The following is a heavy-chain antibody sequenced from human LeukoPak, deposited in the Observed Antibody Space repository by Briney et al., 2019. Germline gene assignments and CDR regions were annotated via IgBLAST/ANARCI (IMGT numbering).Heavy chain of an antibody. V-gene: IGHV3-43*02. CDR3: AKVGWHSSSWFMGLYAFDI. D-gene: IGHD6-13*01. Sequence: PGGCLRLSCAASGFTFDDYAMHWVRQAPGKGLEWVSLISGDGGSTYYADSVKGRFTISRDNSKNSLYLQMNSLRTEHTALFYCAKVGWHSSSWFMGLYAFDICGQGTMVTVSS. J-gene: IGHJ3*02. CDR1: GFTFDDYA. CDR2: ISGDGGST.